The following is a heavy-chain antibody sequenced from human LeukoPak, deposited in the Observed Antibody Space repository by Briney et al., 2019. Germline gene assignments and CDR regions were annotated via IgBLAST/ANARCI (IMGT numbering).Heavy chain of an antibody. Sequence: SETLSLTCAVYGGSFSGYYWSWIRQPPGKGLEWIGEINHSGSTNYNPSLKSRVTISVDTSKNQFSLKLSSVTAADTAVYYCARVDKGGFGELSFDYWGQGTLVTVSS. CDR2: INHSGST. D-gene: IGHD3-10*01. CDR3: ARVDKGGFGELSFDY. CDR1: GGSFSGYY. V-gene: IGHV4-34*01. J-gene: IGHJ4*02.